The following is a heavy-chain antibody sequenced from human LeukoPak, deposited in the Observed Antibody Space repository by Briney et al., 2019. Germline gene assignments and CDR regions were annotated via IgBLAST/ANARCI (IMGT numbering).Heavy chain of an antibody. CDR3: ARQAAGTLSAFDI. D-gene: IGHD6-19*01. V-gene: IGHV5-51*01. CDR2: IYPGDSDT. CDR1: GYSSTSYW. Sequence: GESLKISCKGSGYSSTSYWIGWVRQMPGKGLEWMGSIYPGDSDTRYSPSFQGHVTISADKSISTAYLQSSSLKASDTTMCYCARQAAGTLSAFDIWGQGTMVTVSS. J-gene: IGHJ3*02.